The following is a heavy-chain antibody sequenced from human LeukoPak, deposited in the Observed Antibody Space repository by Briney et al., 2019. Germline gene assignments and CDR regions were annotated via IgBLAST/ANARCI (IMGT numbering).Heavy chain of an antibody. CDR2: IYSGGGT. D-gene: IGHD4-17*01. CDR3: ARGFRSVTTWGYFDY. Sequence: GGSLRLSCAASGFTVSTNYMSWVRQAPGKGLEWVSLIYSGGGTYYADSVKGRLTISRDNSRNTLSLQMNSLRVDDTAVYYCARGFRSVTTWGYFDYWGQGALVTVSS. CDR1: GFTVSTNY. J-gene: IGHJ4*02. V-gene: IGHV3-66*01.